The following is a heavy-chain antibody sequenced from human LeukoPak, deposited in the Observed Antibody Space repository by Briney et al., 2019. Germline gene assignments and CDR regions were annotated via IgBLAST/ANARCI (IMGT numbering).Heavy chain of an antibody. D-gene: IGHD3-10*01. CDR1: VFSFSTHW. CDR3: ARIGGSGSYSGHYFDH. CDR2: ISTDGSVT. J-gene: IGHJ4*02. V-gene: IGHV3-74*01. Sequence: PGWSLKLSCAAYVFSFSTHWMHLGRRAPGKGLVWVSRISTDGSVTSYADSVKGRFTISRDNAKNTMYLQMNSLRAEDTAVYYCARIGGSGSYSGHYFDHWGQGTLVTVSS.